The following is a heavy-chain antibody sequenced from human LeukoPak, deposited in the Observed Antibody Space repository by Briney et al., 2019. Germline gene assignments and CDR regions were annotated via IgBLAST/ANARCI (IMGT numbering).Heavy chain of an antibody. V-gene: IGHV3-23*01. CDR2: ISGSGGST. CDR3: AREHPSGGWEPHFDY. J-gene: IGHJ4*02. Sequence: PGGSLRLSCVASGFTFSNYAMTWVRQAPGKGLEWVSAISGSGGSTYYADSVKGRFTISRDNSKNTLYLQMNSLRAEDTAVYYCAREHPSGGWEPHFDYWGQGTLVTVSS. D-gene: IGHD4-23*01. CDR1: GFTFSNYA.